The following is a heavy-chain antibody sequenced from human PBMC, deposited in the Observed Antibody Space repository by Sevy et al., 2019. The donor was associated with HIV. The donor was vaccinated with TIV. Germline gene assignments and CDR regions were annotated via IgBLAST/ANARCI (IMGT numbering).Heavy chain of an antibody. CDR1: GFTFIRYA. CDR3: ARDKGEISSSSLGELSY. CDR2: ISSDGRNK. V-gene: IGHV3-30*04. D-gene: IGHD3-16*02. J-gene: IGHJ4*02. Sequence: GGSLRLSCAASGFTFIRYAMNWVRQAPGKGLEWVAVISSDGRNKYYADSVKGRFTISRDNSKNTLYLQMNSLRSEDTAVYYCARDKGEISSSSLGELSYWGQGTLVTVSS.